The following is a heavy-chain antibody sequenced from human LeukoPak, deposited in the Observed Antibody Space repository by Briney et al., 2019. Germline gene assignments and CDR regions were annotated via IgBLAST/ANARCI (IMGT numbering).Heavy chain of an antibody. Sequence: TGESLKISCKGSGYSFTIYWIGWGRQMPGKGLEWMGIIYPGDSDTRYSPSFQGQGTISADKAISTAYLQWSRLKASDTAMSSCASLGFVSGSLSGYFDYWGQGTLVTVSS. D-gene: IGHD1-26*01. J-gene: IGHJ4*02. CDR1: GYSFTIYW. CDR3: ASLGFVSGSLSGYFDY. V-gene: IGHV5-51*01. CDR2: IYPGDSDT.